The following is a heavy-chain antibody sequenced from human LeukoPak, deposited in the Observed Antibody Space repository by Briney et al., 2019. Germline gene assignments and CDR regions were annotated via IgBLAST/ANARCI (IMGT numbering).Heavy chain of an antibody. CDR3: AREIRDVAGPPNDYYYYYYMDV. Sequence: GASVKVSCKASGYTFTIYGISWERQAIGQGLEWMGWISGYIGNTNYAQKLQGRVTMTTDTSTSTAYMELGSLRSDDTAVYYCAREIRDVAGPPNDYYYYYYMDVWGKGTTVTVSS. V-gene: IGHV1-18*01. D-gene: IGHD6-19*01. J-gene: IGHJ6*03. CDR2: ISGYIGNT. CDR1: GYTFTIYG.